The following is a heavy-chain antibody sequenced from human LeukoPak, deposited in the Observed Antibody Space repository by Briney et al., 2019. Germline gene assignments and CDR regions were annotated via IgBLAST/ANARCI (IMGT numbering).Heavy chain of an antibody. Sequence: SETLSLTCTVSGGSISSYYWSWIRQPAGKGLEWTGRIYTSGSTNYNPSLKSRVTMSVDTSKNQFSLKLSSVTAADTAVYYCARVRRGSGSYSENWFDPWGQGTLVTVSS. D-gene: IGHD3-10*01. CDR2: IYTSGST. V-gene: IGHV4-4*07. J-gene: IGHJ5*02. CDR1: GGSISSYY. CDR3: ARVRRGSGSYSENWFDP.